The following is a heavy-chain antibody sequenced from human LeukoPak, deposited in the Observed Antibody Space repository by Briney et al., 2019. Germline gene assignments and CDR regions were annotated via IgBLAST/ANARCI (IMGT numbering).Heavy chain of an antibody. J-gene: IGHJ4*02. D-gene: IGHD3-16*01. CDR3: AREGLGELTLDY. V-gene: IGHV1-69*13. CDR1: GGTFSSYA. Sequence: SVKVSCKASGGTFSSYAISWVRQAPGQGLEWMGGIIPIFGTANYAQKFQGRVTITADESTSTAYMELRSLRSDDTAVYYCAREGLGELTLDYWGQGTLVTVSS. CDR2: IIPIFGTA.